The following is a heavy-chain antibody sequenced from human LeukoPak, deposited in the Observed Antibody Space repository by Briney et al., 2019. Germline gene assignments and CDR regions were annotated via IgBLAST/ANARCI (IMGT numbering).Heavy chain of an antibody. J-gene: IGHJ4*02. CDR1: GFTFSSYE. D-gene: IGHD5-18*01. CDR3: ARVEVDTAMVSTEFFDY. CDR2: ISSSSSYI. V-gene: IGHV3-21*01. Sequence: PGGSLRLSCAASGFTFSSYEMNWVRQAPGKGLEWVSSISSSSSYIYYADSVKGRFTISRDNAKNSLYLQMNSLRAEDTAVYYCARVEVDTAMVSTEFFDYWGQGTLVTVSS.